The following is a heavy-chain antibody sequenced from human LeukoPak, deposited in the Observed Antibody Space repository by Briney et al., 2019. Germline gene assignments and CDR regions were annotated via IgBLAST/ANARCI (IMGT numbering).Heavy chain of an antibody. V-gene: IGHV3-74*01. D-gene: IGHD2-15*01. J-gene: IGHJ6*04. CDR2: INGDGSST. CDR3: ARGLYCSGINCYNGMDV. Sequence: GGSLRLSCAASGFTFSSYYVHWVRQAPGKGLEWVSRINGDGSSTRYADSVRGRFTISRDNAKNTVYLQMNSLRVEDTAVYSCARGLYCSGINCYNGMDVWGKGTTVTVSS. CDR1: GFTFSSYY.